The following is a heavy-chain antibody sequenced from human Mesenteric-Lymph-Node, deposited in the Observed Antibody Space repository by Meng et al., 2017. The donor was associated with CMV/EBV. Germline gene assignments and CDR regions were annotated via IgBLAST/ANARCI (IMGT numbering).Heavy chain of an antibody. D-gene: IGHD3-16*01. CDR3: AGHYYDYSVSWFDP. J-gene: IGHJ5*02. V-gene: IGHV4-39*01. Sequence: GSITSSYTSSSWAWLRQPPGKGLEWIGSIYYRGVTYVNPSVKSRVTMSLDTSKNQISLKLTSATAADTAVYYCAGHYYDYSVSWFDPWGQGTLVTVSS. CDR2: IYYRGVT. CDR1: GSITSSYTSSS.